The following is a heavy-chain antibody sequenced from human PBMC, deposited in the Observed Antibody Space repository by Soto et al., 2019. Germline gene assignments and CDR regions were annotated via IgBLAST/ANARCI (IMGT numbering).Heavy chain of an antibody. D-gene: IGHD2-2*01. CDR1: GFTFSSYA. V-gene: IGHV3-7*01. CDR2: IKQDGSEK. CDR3: AREPNIYCSSTSCYHY. J-gene: IGHJ4*02. Sequence: GSLRLSCAASGFTFSSYAMSWVRQAPGKGLEWVANIKQDGSEKYYVDSVKGRFTISRDNAKNSLYLQMNSLRAEDTAVYYCAREPNIYCSSTSCYHYWGQGTLVTVSS.